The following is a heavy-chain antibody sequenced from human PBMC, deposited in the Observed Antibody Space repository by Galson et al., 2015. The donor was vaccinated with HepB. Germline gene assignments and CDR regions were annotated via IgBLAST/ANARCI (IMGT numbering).Heavy chain of an antibody. CDR1: GGSISSSNW. J-gene: IGHJ4*02. CDR2: IYDSGST. D-gene: IGHD1-26*01. V-gene: IGHV4-4*01. CDR3: ARVSEGAAYFDY. Sequence: ETLSLTCAVSGGSISSSNWWNWVRQPPGKGLEWIGEIYDSGSTNYNPSLKSRVTISVDKSKNQFSLRLSSVTAADTAVYFCARVSEGAAYFDYWGQGTLVTVSS.